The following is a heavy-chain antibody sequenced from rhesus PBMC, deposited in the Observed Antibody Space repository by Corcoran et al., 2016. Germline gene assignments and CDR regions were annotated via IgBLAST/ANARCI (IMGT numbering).Heavy chain of an antibody. V-gene: IGHV4-92*01. D-gene: IGHD5-12*01. CDR1: GGSISDSYY. CDR3: ARGRGYSYSYYFDY. Sequence: QVQLQESGPGLVKPSETLSLPCTVSGGSISDSYYWNWIRQPPGKGLEWMGRIYGRGGSTSYNPSLKSRVTISKDTSKNQFSLKRSSVTAADTAVYYCARGRGYSYSYYFDYWGQGVLVTVSS. CDR2: IYGRGGST. J-gene: IGHJ4*01.